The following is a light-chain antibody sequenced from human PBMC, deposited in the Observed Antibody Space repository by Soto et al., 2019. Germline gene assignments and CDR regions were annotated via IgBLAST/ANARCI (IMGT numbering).Light chain of an antibody. CDR2: KTS. Sequence: DIQMTQSPSTLSASVGDRVTITCRASQTISSRLAWYQQKPGKAPKLLIYKTSSLESGVPSRFSGSGSGTEFTLTISSLQPDDLGIYYCQRYDTYSPFGGGTKVEIK. J-gene: IGKJ4*02. V-gene: IGKV1-5*03. CDR3: QRYDTYSP. CDR1: QTISSR.